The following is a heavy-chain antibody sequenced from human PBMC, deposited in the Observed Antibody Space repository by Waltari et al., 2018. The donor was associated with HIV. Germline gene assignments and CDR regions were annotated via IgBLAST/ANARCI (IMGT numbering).Heavy chain of an antibody. CDR2: IYYSGST. CDR3: ARLPPIAARLNHPSP. D-gene: IGHD6-6*01. J-gene: IGHJ4*02. CDR1: GGSISSSTYY. Sequence: QLQLQESGPGLVTPSETLSLPCPVSGGSISSSTYYWGWIRQPPGKGLGWIGSIYYSGSTYYNPSLKSRVTISVDTSKNQFSLQLGSVTAADTAVYYCARLPPIAARLNHPSPWGQGTLVTVSS. V-gene: IGHV4-39*01.